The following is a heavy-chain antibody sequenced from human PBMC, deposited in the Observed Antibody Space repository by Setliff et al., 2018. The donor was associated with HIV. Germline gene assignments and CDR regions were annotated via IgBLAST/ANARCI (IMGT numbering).Heavy chain of an antibody. CDR2: LRPSGNT. Sequence: SETLSLTCTVSGGSISSSSYYWGWIRQPPGKGLEWIGSLRPSGNTYYNPSLKSRVTISVDTSKNQFSLKLSSVTAADTAVYYCARAEQWLVIDAFDIWGQGTMVTVSS. CDR3: ARAEQWLVIDAFDI. CDR1: GGSISSSSYY. V-gene: IGHV4-39*07. D-gene: IGHD6-19*01. J-gene: IGHJ3*02.